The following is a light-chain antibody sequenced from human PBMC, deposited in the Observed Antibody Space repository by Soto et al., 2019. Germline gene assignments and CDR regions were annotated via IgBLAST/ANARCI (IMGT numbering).Light chain of an antibody. J-gene: IGKJ4*01. CDR2: GAS. CDR1: QSVSSSY. Sequence: EIVLTQSPGTLSLSPGERATLSCRASQSVSSSYLAWYQQKPGQAHRLLIYGASSRATGIPDRFSGSGSGTDFTLTISRLEPEDFAVYYCQQYGSSPLTLGGGTKVEIK. V-gene: IGKV3-20*01. CDR3: QQYGSSPLT.